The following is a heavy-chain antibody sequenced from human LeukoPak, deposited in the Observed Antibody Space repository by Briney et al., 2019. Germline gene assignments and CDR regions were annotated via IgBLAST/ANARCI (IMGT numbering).Heavy chain of an antibody. J-gene: IGHJ4*02. V-gene: IGHV3-11*01. D-gene: IGHD4-17*01. CDR1: GFTLSDYY. CDR2: SSSSGSTI. CDR3: AKGGNGDYIDY. Sequence: PGGSLRLSCAASGFTLSDYYMRWIRQAPGKGLEWVSYSSSSGSTIYYADSVKGRFAISRDNAKNSLYLQMNSLRAEDTAVYFWAKGGNGDYIDYWGQGALVTVSS.